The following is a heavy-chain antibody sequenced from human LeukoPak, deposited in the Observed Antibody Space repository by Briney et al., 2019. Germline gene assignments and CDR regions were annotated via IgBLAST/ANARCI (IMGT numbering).Heavy chain of an antibody. CDR1: GYTFTDDY. V-gene: IGHV1-2*02. CDR3: ARSPHILTGENFDF. CDR2: INVNSGGT. D-gene: IGHD3-9*01. J-gene: IGHJ4*02. Sequence: ASLKVSCKASGYTFTDDYIHWVRQAPGQGLEWMGWINVNSGGTNYAQRFYARVTMTRDTSISTAYMKLSRLRSDDTAVFYCARSPHILTGENFDFWGQGTLVTVSS.